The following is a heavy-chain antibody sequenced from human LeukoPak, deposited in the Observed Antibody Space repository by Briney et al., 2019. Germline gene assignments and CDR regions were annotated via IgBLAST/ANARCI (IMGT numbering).Heavy chain of an antibody. J-gene: IGHJ5*02. Sequence: KPSETLSLTCTVSGGSISSYYWSWIRQPAGKGLEWIGRIYTSVSTNYNPSLKSRVTISVDTSKNQFSLKLTSVTAADPAVYYSAREVTHYYHNGYQYGGNSFDPWGQGTLVTVSS. CDR2: IYTSVST. CDR3: AREVTHYYHNGYQYGGNSFDP. D-gene: IGHD3-10*01. V-gene: IGHV4-4*07. CDR1: GGSISSYY.